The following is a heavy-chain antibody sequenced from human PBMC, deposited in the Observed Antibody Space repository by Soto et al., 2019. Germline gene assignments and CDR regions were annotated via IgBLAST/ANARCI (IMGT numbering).Heavy chain of an antibody. CDR3: AAGGLEGYDS. J-gene: IGHJ4*02. Sequence: QVQLVESGGGVVQPGRSLRLSCAASGFTLSTYGMHWVRQAPGKGLEWVAVISYDGNNKYYADSVKGRVTISRDNSKNTLYLQMNSLTIEDTAVYYCAAGGLEGYDSWGQGILVTVSS. CDR2: ISYDGNNK. V-gene: IGHV3-30*03. D-gene: IGHD1-1*01. CDR1: GFTLSTYG.